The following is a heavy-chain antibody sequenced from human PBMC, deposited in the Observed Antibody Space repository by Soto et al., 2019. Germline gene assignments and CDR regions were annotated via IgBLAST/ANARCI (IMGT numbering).Heavy chain of an antibody. CDR3: ARDQYDFWSGYYRNWFDP. Sequence: ASVKVSCKASGYTFTGYYMHWVRQAPGQGLEWMGGIIPNFGTANYAQKFQGRVTITADESTSTAYMELSSLRSEDTAVYYCARDQYDFWSGYYRNWFDPWGQGTLVTVSS. D-gene: IGHD3-3*01. V-gene: IGHV1-69*13. J-gene: IGHJ5*02. CDR2: IIPNFGTA. CDR1: GYTFTGYY.